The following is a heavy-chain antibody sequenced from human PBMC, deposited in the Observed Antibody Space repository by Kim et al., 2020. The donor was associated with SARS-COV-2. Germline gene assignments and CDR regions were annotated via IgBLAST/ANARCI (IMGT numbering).Heavy chain of an antibody. CDR2: ISSSSSYT. V-gene: IGHV3-11*05. D-gene: IGHD6-13*01. CDR3: ARGRSSSRHYYYYGMDV. CDR1: GFTFSDYY. J-gene: IGHJ6*02. Sequence: GGSLRLSCAASGFTFSDYYMSWIRQAPGKGLEWVSYISSSSSYTNYADSVKGRFTISRDNAKNSLYLQMNSLRAEDTAVYYCARGRSSSRHYYYYGMDVWGQGTTVTVSS.